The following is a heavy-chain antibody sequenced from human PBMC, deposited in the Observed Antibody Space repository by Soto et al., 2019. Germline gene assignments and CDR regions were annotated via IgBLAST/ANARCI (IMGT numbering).Heavy chain of an antibody. D-gene: IGHD2-15*01. CDR2: ISGSGGST. Sequence: GGSLRLSCAASGFTFSSHAMSWVLQAPGKGLEWVSAISGSGGSTYYADSVKGRFTISRDNSKNTLYLQMNSLRAEDTAVYYCASSEDIVVVVAATPRAFDIWGQGTMVTVSS. CDR1: GFTFSSHA. V-gene: IGHV3-23*01. J-gene: IGHJ3*02. CDR3: ASSEDIVVVVAATPRAFDI.